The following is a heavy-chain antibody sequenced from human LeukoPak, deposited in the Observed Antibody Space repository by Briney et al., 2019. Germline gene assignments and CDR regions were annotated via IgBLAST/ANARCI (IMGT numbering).Heavy chain of an antibody. CDR1: GYTFTNYG. CDR2: ISGYNGKT. Sequence: ASVKVCCTASGYTFTNYGISWVRQAPGQGLEWMGWISGYNGKTNYAQKLQGRVTMTTDTSTSTAYMELRSLRSDDTAVYYCARDTGIAVAGTGDFDYWGQGSLVTVSS. D-gene: IGHD6-13*01. CDR3: ARDTGIAVAGTGDFDY. V-gene: IGHV1-18*01. J-gene: IGHJ4*02.